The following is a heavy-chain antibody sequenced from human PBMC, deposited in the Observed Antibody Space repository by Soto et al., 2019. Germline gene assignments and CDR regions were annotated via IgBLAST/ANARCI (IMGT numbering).Heavy chain of an antibody. J-gene: IGHJ4*02. Sequence: QVQLVESGGGVVQPGRSLRLSCAASGFTFSSYGMHWVRQAPGKGLEWVAVISYDGSNKYYADSVKGRFTISRDNSKNTLYLQMNSLRAEDTAVYYCAEDCEEALCYWGQGTLVTVSS. D-gene: IGHD2-21*01. V-gene: IGHV3-30*18. CDR2: ISYDGSNK. CDR3: AEDCEEALCY. CDR1: GFTFSSYG.